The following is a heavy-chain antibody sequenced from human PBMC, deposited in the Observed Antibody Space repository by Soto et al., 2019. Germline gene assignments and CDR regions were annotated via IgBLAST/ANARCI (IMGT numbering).Heavy chain of an antibody. J-gene: IGHJ4*02. CDR1: GYTFTSYD. CDR3: AKEVGANRFDS. CDR2: MNPNSGNT. Sequence: QVQLVQSGAEVKKPGASVKVSCKASGYTFTSYDINWVRQATGQGLEWMGWMNPNSGNTGYAQKFQGRVTMSRNTSISTAYMKLRSLRYEDTAVYSCAKEVGANRFDSWGQGTLVTVSS. D-gene: IGHD1-26*01. V-gene: IGHV1-8*01.